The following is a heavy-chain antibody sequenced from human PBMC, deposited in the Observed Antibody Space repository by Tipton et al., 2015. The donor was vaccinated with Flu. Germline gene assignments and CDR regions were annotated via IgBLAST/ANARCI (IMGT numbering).Heavy chain of an antibody. J-gene: IGHJ5*02. D-gene: IGHD3-10*01. CDR3: AREAAPTPGAGYQYES. CDR2: IYTSGST. CDR1: GGSISSSRYY. V-gene: IGHV4-39*07. Sequence: TLSLTCTVSGGSISSSRYYRGWIRQPPGKGLEWIGRIYTSGSTDYNPSLRGRVTMSVDTSRNQFSLRLSSVTAADTAVYFCAREAAPTPGAGYQYESWGQGKLVTVSS.